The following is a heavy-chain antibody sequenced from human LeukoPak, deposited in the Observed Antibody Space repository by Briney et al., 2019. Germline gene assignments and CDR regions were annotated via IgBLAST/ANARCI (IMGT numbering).Heavy chain of an antibody. D-gene: IGHD6-13*01. CDR3: AREWDSSSWYDY. Sequence: ASVKVSCKASGYTFTGHYMHWVRQAPGQGLEWMGWINPNSGGTSYAQKFQGRVTLTSDTSISTVYMELSRLRSDDTAVYYCAREWDSSSWYDYWGQGSLVTVSS. J-gene: IGHJ4*02. CDR2: INPNSGGT. CDR1: GYTFTGHY. V-gene: IGHV1-2*02.